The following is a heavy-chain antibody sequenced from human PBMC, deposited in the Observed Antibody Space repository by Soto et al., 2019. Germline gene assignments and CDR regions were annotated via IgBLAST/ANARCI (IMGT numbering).Heavy chain of an antibody. CDR1: GFTFSSYA. CDR2: ISGSGGST. CDR3: ARGAAYGDYENSAFDI. D-gene: IGHD4-17*01. J-gene: IGHJ3*02. V-gene: IGHV3-23*01. Sequence: EVQLLESGGGLVQPGGSLRLSCAASGFTFSSYAMSWVRQAPGKGLEWVSAISGSGGSTYYADSVKGRFTISRDNSKNTLYLQMNSLRAEDTAVYYCARGAAYGDYENSAFDIWGQGTMVTVSS.